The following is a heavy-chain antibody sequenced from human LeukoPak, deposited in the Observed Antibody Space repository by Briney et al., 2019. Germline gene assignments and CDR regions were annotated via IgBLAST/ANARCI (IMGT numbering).Heavy chain of an antibody. Sequence: PGGSLRLSCAAYGFIFKTYTMTWVRQAPGQGLEWVSSITGDCKYITYADSVKGRFTISRDNAKNTLYLQVASLRGDDTATYYCAREGNDYYYDQWGQGTLVTVSP. J-gene: IGHJ4*02. CDR2: ITGDCKYI. V-gene: IGHV3-21*01. CDR1: GFIFKTYT. D-gene: IGHD3-16*01. CDR3: AREGNDYYYDQ.